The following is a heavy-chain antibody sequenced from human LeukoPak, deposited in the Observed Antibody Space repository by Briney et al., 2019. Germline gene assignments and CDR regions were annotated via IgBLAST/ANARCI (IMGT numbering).Heavy chain of an antibody. J-gene: IGHJ3*02. V-gene: IGHV4-30-4*08. D-gene: IGHD3-9*01. CDR2: IYYNGRT. CDR1: GGYLNSDDYY. CDR3: ARLPYYDILTGPVNAFDI. Sequence: PSQTLSLTCSVSGGYLNSDDYYWTWIRQPPGKGLEWIGYIYYNGRTHYNPSLSSRVTLSVDTSKNQFSLKLSSVTAADTAVFYCARLPYYDILTGPVNAFDIWGQGTMVTVSS.